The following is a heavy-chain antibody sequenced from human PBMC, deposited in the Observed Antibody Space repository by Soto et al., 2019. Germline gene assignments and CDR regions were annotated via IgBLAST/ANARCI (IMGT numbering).Heavy chain of an antibody. CDR3: AKPKGEISKDTSLFCDY. D-gene: IGHD2-2*01. CDR1: GFTFSSYG. J-gene: IGHJ4*02. V-gene: IGHV3-30*18. CDR2: ISYDGSNK. Sequence: GGSLRLSCAASGFTFSSYGMHWVRQAPGKGLEWVAVISYDGSNKYYADSVKGRFTISRDNSKNTLYLQMNSLRAEDTAVYYCAKPKGEISKDTSLFCDYWGQGTLVTVSS.